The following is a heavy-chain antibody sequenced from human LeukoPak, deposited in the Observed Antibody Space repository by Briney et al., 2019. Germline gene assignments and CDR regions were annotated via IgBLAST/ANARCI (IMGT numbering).Heavy chain of an antibody. Sequence: GESLKISCKGSGYSFTSYWIGWVRQMPGKGLEWMGIIYPGDSDTRYSPSFQGQVTISADKSISTAYLQWSSLKASDTAMYYCARRSGGSWWPNWFDPWGQGTLVTVSS. CDR1: GYSFTSYW. V-gene: IGHV5-51*01. CDR3: ARRSGGSWWPNWFDP. J-gene: IGHJ5*02. CDR2: IYPGDSDT. D-gene: IGHD2-15*01.